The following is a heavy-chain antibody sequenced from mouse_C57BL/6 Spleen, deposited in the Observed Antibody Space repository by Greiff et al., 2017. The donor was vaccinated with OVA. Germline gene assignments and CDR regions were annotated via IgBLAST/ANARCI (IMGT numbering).Heavy chain of an antibody. CDR3: ARSRSNYPYAMDY. CDR1: GYAFSSYW. J-gene: IGHJ4*01. Sequence: VQLQQSGAELVKPGASVKISCKASGYAFSSYWMNWVKQRPGKGLEWIGQIYPGDGDTNYNGKFKGKATLTADKSSSTAYMQLSSLTSEDSAVYFCARSRSNYPYAMDYWGQGTSVTVSS. CDR2: IYPGDGDT. D-gene: IGHD2-5*01. V-gene: IGHV1-80*01.